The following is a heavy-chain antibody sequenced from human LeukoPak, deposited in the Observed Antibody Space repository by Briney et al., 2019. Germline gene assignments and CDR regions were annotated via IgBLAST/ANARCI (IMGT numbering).Heavy chain of an antibody. CDR2: ISSSGSTI. J-gene: IGHJ4*02. D-gene: IGHD3-9*01. CDR1: GFTFSSYE. CDR3: ARGETQLTSHLDY. V-gene: IGHV3-48*03. Sequence: PGGSLRLSCAASGFTFSSYEMNWVRQAPGKGLEWVSYISSSGSTIYYADSVKGRFTISRDNAKNSLYLQMNSLRAEDTAVYYCARGETQLTSHLDYWGRGTLVTVSS.